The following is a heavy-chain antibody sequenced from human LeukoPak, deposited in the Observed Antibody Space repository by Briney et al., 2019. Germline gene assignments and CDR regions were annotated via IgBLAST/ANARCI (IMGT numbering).Heavy chain of an antibody. Sequence: SETLSLTCSVSGGSISSNYWSWIRQPPGKGLEWIGYISNSGSTNYNPSLESRVTISVDTSKNQFSLKLSSVPAADTAAYYCARVRRVAGAEYYYYYGMDVWGQGDTVTVSS. V-gene: IGHV4-59*01. CDR3: ARVRRVAGAEYYYYYGMDV. D-gene: IGHD6-19*01. J-gene: IGHJ6*02. CDR1: GGSISSNY. CDR2: ISNSGST.